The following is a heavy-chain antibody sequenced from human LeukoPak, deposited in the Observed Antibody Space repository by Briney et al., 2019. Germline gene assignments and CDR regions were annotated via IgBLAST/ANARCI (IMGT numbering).Heavy chain of an antibody. J-gene: IGHJ4*02. CDR3: ARDRAWTQGYSSSWYY. CDR1: GFTVSSNY. V-gene: IGHV3-53*05. CDR2: IYSGGST. Sequence: GGSLRLSCAASGFTVSSNYMSWVRQAPGKGLEWVSVIYSGGSTYYADSVKGRFTISRDNSKNTLYLQMNGLRAEDTAVYYCARDRAWTQGYSSSWYYWGQGTLVTVSS. D-gene: IGHD6-13*01.